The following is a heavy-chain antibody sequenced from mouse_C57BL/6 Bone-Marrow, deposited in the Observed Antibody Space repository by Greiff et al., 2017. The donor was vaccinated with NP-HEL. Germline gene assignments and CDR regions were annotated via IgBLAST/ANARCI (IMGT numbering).Heavy chain of an antibody. Sequence: VQLQQPGAELVRPGSSVKLSCKASGYTFTSYWMDWVKQRPGQGLEWIGNIYPSDSETHYNQKFKDKATLTVDKSSSTAYMQLSSLTSEDSAVYYCARCITTKEYYFDYWGQGTTLTVSS. CDR1: GYTFTSYW. J-gene: IGHJ2*01. CDR2: IYPSDSET. V-gene: IGHV1-61*01. CDR3: ARCITTKEYYFDY. D-gene: IGHD1-1*01.